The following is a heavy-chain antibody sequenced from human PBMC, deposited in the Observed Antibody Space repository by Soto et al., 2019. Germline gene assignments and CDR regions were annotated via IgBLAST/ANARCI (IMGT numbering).Heavy chain of an antibody. Sequence: GGSLRLSCAASGFTFSSYGMHWARQAPGKGLEWVAVISYDGKQTYYADSVKGRFTISKDKSKRTLFLQMNSLRVDDTAVYYCARDGWGSNWYFDLWGRGTLVTVS. CDR2: ISYDGKQT. J-gene: IGHJ2*01. CDR1: GFTFSSYG. V-gene: IGHV3-30*03. D-gene: IGHD3-16*01. CDR3: ARDGWGSNWYFDL.